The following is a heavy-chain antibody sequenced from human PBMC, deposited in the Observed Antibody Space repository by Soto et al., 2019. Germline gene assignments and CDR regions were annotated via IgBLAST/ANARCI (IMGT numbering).Heavy chain of an antibody. CDR3: ARDQTGITTTGGGRIDH. V-gene: IGHV3-30-3*01. J-gene: IGHJ4*02. D-gene: IGHD1-20*01. CDR1: GFTFSTHA. CDR2: VSFAGSNK. Sequence: QVQLVESGGGVVQPGRSLRLSCAASGFTFSTHAMHWVRQAPGKWLECVAIVSFAGSNKYYADSVKGRFTISRDNSKNTLYLQMSGLTPEDTAVYYCARDQTGITTTGGGRIDHWGQGTLVTVSS.